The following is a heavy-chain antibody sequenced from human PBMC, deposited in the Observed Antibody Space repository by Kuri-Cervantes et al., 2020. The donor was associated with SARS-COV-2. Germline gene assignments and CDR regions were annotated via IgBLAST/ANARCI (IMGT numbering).Heavy chain of an antibody. J-gene: IGHJ4*02. V-gene: IGHV3-48*01. Sequence: GESLKISCAASGFTLSSYSMNWVRQAPGKGLEWVSYISSSSSTIYYADSVKGRFTISRDNAKNSLYLQMNSLRAEDTAVYYCARGRYDFDYWGQGTLVTVSS. D-gene: IGHD3-22*01. CDR1: GFTLSSYS. CDR3: ARGRYDFDY. CDR2: ISSSSSTI.